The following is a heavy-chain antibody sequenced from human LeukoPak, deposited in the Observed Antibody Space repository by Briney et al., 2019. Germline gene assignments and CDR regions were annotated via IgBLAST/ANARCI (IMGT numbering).Heavy chain of an antibody. Sequence: SVKVSCKASGGTFSSHAISWVRQAPGQGLEWMGGIIPIFGTANYAQKSQGRVTITADKSTSTAYMELSSLRSEDTAVYYCARDPSITMVRGVIWASWFDPWGQGTLVTVSS. CDR3: ARDPSITMVRGVIWASWFDP. V-gene: IGHV1-69*06. CDR2: IIPIFGTA. D-gene: IGHD3-10*01. CDR1: GGTFSSHA. J-gene: IGHJ5*02.